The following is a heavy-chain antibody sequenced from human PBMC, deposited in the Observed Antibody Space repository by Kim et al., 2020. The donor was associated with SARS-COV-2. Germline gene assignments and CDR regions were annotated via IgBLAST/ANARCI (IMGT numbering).Heavy chain of an antibody. J-gene: IGHJ4*02. CDR2: MWFDGSHT. Sequence: GGSLRLSCAASGFTFSSYGMHWVRQAPGKGLEWVAVMWFDGSHTYYADSVKGRFTISRDNSMNTQYLQMNSLRAEDTAVYHCARDPHWDYNIGSGFRAGGIFDYGGQGTLVTVSA. V-gene: IGHV3-33*01. CDR1: GFTFSSYG. CDR3: ARDPHWDYNIGSGFRAGGIFDY. D-gene: IGHD3-3*01.